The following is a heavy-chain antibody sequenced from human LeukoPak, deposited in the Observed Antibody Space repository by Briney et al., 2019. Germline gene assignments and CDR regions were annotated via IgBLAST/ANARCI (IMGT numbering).Heavy chain of an antibody. CDR3: ARSHDNCSGGSCYLPNFDY. J-gene: IGHJ4*02. D-gene: IGHD2-15*01. CDR1: GGSISSYY. Sequence: SETLSLTCTVSGGSISSYYWSWIRQPPGKGLEWIGYFSYSGSTNYNPSLKSRVTVSVDTSKNQFSLKLSSVTAADTAVYYCARSHDNCSGGSCYLPNFDYWGQGTLVTVSS. CDR2: FSYSGST. V-gene: IGHV4-59*08.